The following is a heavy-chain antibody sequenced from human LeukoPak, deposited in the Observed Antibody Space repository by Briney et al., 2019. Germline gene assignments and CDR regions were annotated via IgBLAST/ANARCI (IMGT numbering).Heavy chain of an antibody. CDR2: INPNSGGT. Sequence: ASVKVSCKASGYTFTGYYMHWVRQAPGQGLEWMGWINPNSGGTNYAQKLQGRVTMTTDTSTSTAYMELRSLRSDDTAVYYCARDAAMVISADAFDIWGQGTMVTVSS. CDR1: GYTFTGYY. D-gene: IGHD5-18*01. V-gene: IGHV1-2*02. CDR3: ARDAAMVISADAFDI. J-gene: IGHJ3*02.